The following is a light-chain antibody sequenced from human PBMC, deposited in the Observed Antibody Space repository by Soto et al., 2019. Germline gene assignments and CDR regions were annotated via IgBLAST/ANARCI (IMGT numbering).Light chain of an antibody. V-gene: IGKV3-20*01. Sequence: EIVLTQSPGILSLFPGERATLSCWASQSFSSRYLAWYQQKPGQAPRLLIYGVSSRATGIPDRFSGSGSGTDYTLTISRVEPEDFAVYYCQQYDTSPFAFGQGTKVEIK. J-gene: IGKJ1*01. CDR1: QSFSSRY. CDR3: QQYDTSPFA. CDR2: GVS.